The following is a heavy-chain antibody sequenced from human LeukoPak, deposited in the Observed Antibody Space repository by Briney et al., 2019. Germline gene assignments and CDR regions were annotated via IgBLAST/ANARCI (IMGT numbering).Heavy chain of an antibody. D-gene: IGHD2-15*01. CDR1: GFTFSSYA. V-gene: IGHV3-30-3*01. CDR3: ARDRGGYCSGGSCYLLDY. J-gene: IGHJ4*02. CDR2: ISYDGSNK. Sequence: GGSLRLSCAASGFTFSSYAMHWVRQAPGKGLEWVAVISYDGSNKYYADSVKGRFTISRDNSKNTLYLQMNSLRAEDTAVYYCARDRGGYCSGGSCYLLDYWGQGTLVTFSS.